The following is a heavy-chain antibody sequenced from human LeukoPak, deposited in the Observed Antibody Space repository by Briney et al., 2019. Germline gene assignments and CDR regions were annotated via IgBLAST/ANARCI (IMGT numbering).Heavy chain of an antibody. CDR1: GGSIDITNW. Sequence: SETLSLTCGVSGGSIDITNWSWVRQAPGKGLEWIGEISHSGTTNYNPSLRSRVTMFLDRANNQFSLSLTSVTAADSAVYYCTRENRPFCPFAYWGQGVLDTVSS. CDR3: TRENRPFCPFAY. CDR2: ISHSGTT. J-gene: IGHJ4*02. D-gene: IGHD2/OR15-2a*01. V-gene: IGHV4-4*02.